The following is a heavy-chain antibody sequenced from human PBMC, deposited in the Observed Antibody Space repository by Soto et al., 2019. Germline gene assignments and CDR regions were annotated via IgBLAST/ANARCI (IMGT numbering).Heavy chain of an antibody. CDR2: IYYNGHT. CDR3: ARGWIQLDY. CDR1: GGSMSSSY. J-gene: IGHJ4*02. Sequence: SSETLSLTCTVSGGSMSSSYWTWIRQPPGKGLEWIGYIYYNGHTYYNPSLKSRVTMSVDTSKTQISLSLSSVTAADTAVYYCARGWIQLDYWGQGTLVTVSS. D-gene: IGHD5-18*01. V-gene: IGHV4-59*01.